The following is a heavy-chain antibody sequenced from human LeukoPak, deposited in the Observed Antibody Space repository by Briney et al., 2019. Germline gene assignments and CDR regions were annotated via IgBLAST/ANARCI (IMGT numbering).Heavy chain of an antibody. V-gene: IGHV1-2*02. CDR2: INPNSGGT. CDR1: GYTFTGYY. Sequence: AASVKVSCKASGYTFTGYYMHWVRQAPGQGLEWMGWINPNSGGTNYAQKFQGRVTMTRDTSISTAYMELSRLRSDDTAVYYCARESSDCSSTSCYEAGGWFDPWGQGTLVTVSS. J-gene: IGHJ5*02. CDR3: ARESSDCSSTSCYEAGGWFDP. D-gene: IGHD2-2*01.